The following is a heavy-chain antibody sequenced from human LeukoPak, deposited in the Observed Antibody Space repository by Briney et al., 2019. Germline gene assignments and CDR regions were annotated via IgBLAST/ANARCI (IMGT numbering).Heavy chain of an antibody. J-gene: IGHJ4*02. Sequence: SETLSLTCTVSGYSISSGYYWGWIRQPPGKGLEWIGFVSYSGDTNYSPSFNGRVTISLDTSKSQFSLNLNSVTAADTAVYFCARGGVSSRYFGYWGQGTLVTVSS. CDR2: VSYSGDT. V-gene: IGHV4-38-2*02. CDR1: GYSISSGYY. D-gene: IGHD3-16*01. CDR3: ARGGVSSRYFGY.